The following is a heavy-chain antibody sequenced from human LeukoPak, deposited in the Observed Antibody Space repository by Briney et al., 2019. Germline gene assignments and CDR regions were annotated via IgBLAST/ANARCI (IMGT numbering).Heavy chain of an antibody. CDR1: SGSISSSSYY. V-gene: IGHV4-39*07. CDR3: ARSGYSYGYNIY. CDR2: IYYSGSA. J-gene: IGHJ4*02. D-gene: IGHD5-18*01. Sequence: SETLSLTCTVSSGSISSSSYYWGWIRQPPGKGLEWIGSIYYSGSAYYNPSLKSRVTISVDTSKNQFSLKLSSVTAADTAVYYCARSGYSYGYNIYWGQGTLVTVSS.